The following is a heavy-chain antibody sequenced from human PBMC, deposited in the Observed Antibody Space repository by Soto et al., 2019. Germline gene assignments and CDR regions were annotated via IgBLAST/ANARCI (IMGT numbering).Heavy chain of an antibody. CDR1: GFTFSDYY. D-gene: IGHD1-20*01. CDR2: ISYSSYRS. Sequence: QVHLVESGRGLVKPGGSLRLSCAASGFTFSDYYMTWIRQAPGKGLEWVSCISYSSYRSNYADSVKGRFTISRDNAKNSLYLQMSSLTADDTAVYYCARAGYNSEDYYGMDVWGQGTTVTVSS. V-gene: IGHV3-11*05. CDR3: ARAGYNSEDYYGMDV. J-gene: IGHJ6*02.